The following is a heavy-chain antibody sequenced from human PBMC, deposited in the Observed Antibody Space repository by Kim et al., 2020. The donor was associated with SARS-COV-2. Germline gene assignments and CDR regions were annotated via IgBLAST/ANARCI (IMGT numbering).Heavy chain of an antibody. CDR1: GFTFSTYS. CDR3: ARNVGPASKTYGMDG. D-gene: IGHD2-2*01. V-gene: IGHV3-21*01. CDR2: ISCTSAYI. Sequence: GGSLRLSCAASGFTFSTYSMNWVRQAPGKGLEWVSSISCTSAYIYYADSVKGRFTISRDNAKDSLYLQMNSLRAEDTAVYYCARNVGPASKTYGMDGWGQGTTVTVSS. J-gene: IGHJ6*02.